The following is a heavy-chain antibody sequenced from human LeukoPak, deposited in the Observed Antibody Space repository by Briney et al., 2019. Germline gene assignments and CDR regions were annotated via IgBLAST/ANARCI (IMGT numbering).Heavy chain of an antibody. V-gene: IGHV3-23*01. CDR2: ISGSGGST. CDR1: GFIFSSYA. Sequence: GGSLRLSCATSGFIFSSYAMSWVRQAPGKGLEWVSSISGSGGSTYYADSVQGRFTISRDNSKNTLFLQMNSLRAEDTALYYCARQGSGSYSWFDPWGQGTLVTVSS. J-gene: IGHJ5*02. D-gene: IGHD1-26*01. CDR3: ARQGSGSYSWFDP.